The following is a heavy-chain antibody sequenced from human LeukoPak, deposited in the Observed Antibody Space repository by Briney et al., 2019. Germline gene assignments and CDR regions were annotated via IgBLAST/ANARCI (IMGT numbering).Heavy chain of an antibody. Sequence: SETLSLTCTVSGGSISDYYWSWIRQSPGKGLEWIGYIYYTGNTNYNPSLKSRVTMSVDRSKDQFSLELTSVTAADTAVYYCASSNWDSTFFDCWGQGAMVTVSS. CDR2: IYYTGNT. CDR1: GGSISDYY. J-gene: IGHJ4*02. V-gene: IGHV4-59*01. CDR3: ASSNWDSTFFDC. D-gene: IGHD1-7*01.